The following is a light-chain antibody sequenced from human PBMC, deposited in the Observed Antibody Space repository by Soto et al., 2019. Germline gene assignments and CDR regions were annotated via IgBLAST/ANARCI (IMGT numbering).Light chain of an antibody. J-gene: IGLJ2*01. Sequence: QSALTQPASVSGSPGQSITISCTGTSSDVGGYNYVSWYQQHPGKAPKLMIYDVSDRTSGTSNRFSGFKSGNTASLTISGLQAEDEADYYCSSYTSSSTVAFGGGTKLTV. CDR3: SSYTSSSTVA. CDR2: DVS. V-gene: IGLV2-14*01. CDR1: SSDVGGYNY.